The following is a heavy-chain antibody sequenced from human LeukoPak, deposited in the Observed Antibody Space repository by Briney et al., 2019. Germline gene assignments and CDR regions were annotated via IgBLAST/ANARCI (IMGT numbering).Heavy chain of an antibody. J-gene: IGHJ4*02. D-gene: IGHD6-13*01. CDR1: GFTFSSYG. CDR3: AKDREGSSWFDY. V-gene: IGHV3-30*18. Sequence: PGRSLRLSCAASGFTFSSYGMHWARQAPGKGLEWVAVISYDGSNKYYADSVKGRFTISRDNSKNTLYLQMNSLRAEDTAVYYCAKDREGSSWFDYWGQGTLVTVSS. CDR2: ISYDGSNK.